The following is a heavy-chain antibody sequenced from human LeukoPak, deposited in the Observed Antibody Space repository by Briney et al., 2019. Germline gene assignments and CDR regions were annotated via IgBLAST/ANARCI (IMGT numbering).Heavy chain of an antibody. V-gene: IGHV4-4*02. CDR2: IYLYGTT. D-gene: IGHD1/OR15-1a*01. CDR1: IGSISGSKW. CDR3: ARQKWEQQGRDYYFNGLDV. Sequence: SETLSLTCSVSIGSISGSKWWSWVRQSPVKGLEWIGEIYLYGTTNYNPSFTSRVTMSVDRSRNQFSLKLTSVTAADTAVYYCARQKWEQQGRDYYFNGLDVWGPGTTVIVSS. J-gene: IGHJ6*02.